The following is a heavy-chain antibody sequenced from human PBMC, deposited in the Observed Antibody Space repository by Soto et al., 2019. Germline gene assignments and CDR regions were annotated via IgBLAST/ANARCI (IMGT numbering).Heavy chain of an antibody. CDR2: IYWDNDK. CDR3: ARALGSWGAYYYDY. D-gene: IGHD3-16*01. Sequence: QITLKESGPTLVKPTQTLTLTCTVSGFSLNTYGVGVGWIRQPPGKALEWLALIYWDNDKRYSPSLKSRLTIPKHTPKHQVVLTMTNMDPVDAGTYSCARALGSWGAYYYDYWGQGTLLTVSS. CDR1: GFSLNTYGVG. V-gene: IGHV2-5*02. J-gene: IGHJ4*02.